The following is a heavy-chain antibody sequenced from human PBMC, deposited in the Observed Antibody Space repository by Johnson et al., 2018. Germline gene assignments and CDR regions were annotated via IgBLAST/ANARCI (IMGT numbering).Heavy chain of an antibody. CDR2: ISYDGSNK. CDR1: GFTFSSYA. D-gene: IGHD2-2*01. J-gene: IGHJ3*02. V-gene: IGHV3-30*04. Sequence: GGVVQPGRSLRLSCAASGFTFSSYAMHWVRQAPGKGLEWVAVISYDGSNKYYADSVKGRFTISRDNSKNTLYLQMNSLRAEDTAVYYCAKGVVLMEYQDAFDIWGQGTMVTVSS. CDR3: AKGVVLMEYQDAFDI.